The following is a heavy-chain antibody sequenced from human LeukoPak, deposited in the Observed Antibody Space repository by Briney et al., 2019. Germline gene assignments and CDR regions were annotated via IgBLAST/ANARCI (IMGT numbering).Heavy chain of an antibody. CDR2: IIPIFGTA. CDR1: GGTFSSYA. D-gene: IGHD6-13*01. Sequence: GASVKVSCKASGGTFSSYAISWVRQAPGQGLEWMRGIIPIFGTANYAQKFQGRVTITADKSTSTAYMELSSLRSEDTAVYYCARRSGTGISNYYYYGMDVWGKGTTVTVSS. CDR3: ARRSGTGISNYYYYGMDV. V-gene: IGHV1-69*06. J-gene: IGHJ6*04.